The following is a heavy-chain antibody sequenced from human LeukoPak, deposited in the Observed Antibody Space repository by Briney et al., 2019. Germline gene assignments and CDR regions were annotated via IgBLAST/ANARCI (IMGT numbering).Heavy chain of an antibody. CDR3: ARIYYYDSSGYPAFDY. V-gene: IGHV1-2*02. CDR2: INPNSGGT. CDR1: GYTFTGYY. J-gene: IGHJ4*02. Sequence: ASVKVSCKASGYTFTGYYMHWVRQAPGQGLEWMGWINPNSGGTNYAQKFQGRVTMTRDTSISTAYMELSRLRSDDTAVYYCARIYYYDSSGYPAFDYWGQGTLVTVSS. D-gene: IGHD3-22*01.